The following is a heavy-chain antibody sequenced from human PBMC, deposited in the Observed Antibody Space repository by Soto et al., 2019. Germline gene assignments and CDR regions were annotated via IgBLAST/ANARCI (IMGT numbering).Heavy chain of an antibody. CDR3: AGNIVATISSFDY. CDR1: GESFSGYY. J-gene: IGHJ4*02. D-gene: IGHD5-12*01. CDR2: INHSGST. Sequence: QVQLQQWGAGLLKPSETLSLTCAVYGESFSGYYWSWIRQPPGKGLEWIGEINHSGSTNYNPSLKSRVTMSVDTSKNQFSLKLSSGTAADTAMYYCAGNIVATISSFDYWGQGTLVTVSS. V-gene: IGHV4-34*02.